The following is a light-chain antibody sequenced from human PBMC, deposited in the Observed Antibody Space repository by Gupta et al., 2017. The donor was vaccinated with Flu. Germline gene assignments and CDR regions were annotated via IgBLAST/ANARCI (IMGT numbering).Light chain of an antibody. CDR3: QVWDSTTEV. V-gene: IGLV3-9*01. J-gene: IGLJ3*02. Sequence: ALGQTARITCGGNNIGSRNVHWYQQKPGQAPVLVIYRDSNRPSGIPERFSGSSSGNTATLTSSRAQAGDEADYYCQVWDSTTEVFGGGTKLTVL. CDR1: NIGSRN. CDR2: RDS.